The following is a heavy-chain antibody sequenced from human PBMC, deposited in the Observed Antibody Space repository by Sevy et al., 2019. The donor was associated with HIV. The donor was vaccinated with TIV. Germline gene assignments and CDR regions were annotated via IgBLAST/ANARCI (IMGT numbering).Heavy chain of an antibody. CDR2: INHSGIT. J-gene: IGHJ4*02. Sequence: SETLSLTCAVYGGSFSAYYWSWIRQPPGKGLEWIGEINHSGITNYNPSLKSRVTISIATSKNQFSLKLSSVTAADTAVYYCASDQKGGGYWGQGTLVTVSS. CDR3: ASDQKGGGY. D-gene: IGHD2-15*01. V-gene: IGHV4-34*01. CDR1: GGSFSAYY.